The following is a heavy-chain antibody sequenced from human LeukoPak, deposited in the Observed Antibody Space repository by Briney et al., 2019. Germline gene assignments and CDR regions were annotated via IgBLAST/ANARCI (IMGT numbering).Heavy chain of an antibody. CDR2: IYPGDSDT. V-gene: IGHV5-51*01. Sequence: GESLKISCKGSGYSFTSYWIGWVRQMPGKGLEWMGIIYPGDSDTRYSPSFQGQVTISADKSISTAYLQWSSLKASDTAIYYCASHTRYSGSYYDAFDIWGQGTMVTVSS. CDR3: ASHTRYSGSYYDAFDI. CDR1: GYSFTSYW. J-gene: IGHJ3*02. D-gene: IGHD1-26*01.